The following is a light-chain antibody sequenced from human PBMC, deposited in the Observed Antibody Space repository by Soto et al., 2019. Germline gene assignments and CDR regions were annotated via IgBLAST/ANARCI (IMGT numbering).Light chain of an antibody. CDR2: DAS. J-gene: IGKJ5*01. CDR1: QGISNY. CDR3: QQYDNLPT. Sequence: DIQMTQSLSSLSASVGDRFTITCRASQGISNYLAWYQQKPGKAPKLLIYDASNLETGVPSRFSGSGSGTDFTFTISSLQPEDIATYYCQQYDNLPTFGQGTRLEIK. V-gene: IGKV1-33*01.